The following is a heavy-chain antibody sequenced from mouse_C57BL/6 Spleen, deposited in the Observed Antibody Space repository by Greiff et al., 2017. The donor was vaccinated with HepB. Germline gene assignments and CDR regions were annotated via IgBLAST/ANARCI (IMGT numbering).Heavy chain of an antibody. CDR1: GYAFSSSW. D-gene: IGHD2-2*01. Sequence: VQRVESGPELVKPGASVKISCKASGYAFSSSWMNWVKQRPGKGLEWIGRIYPGDGDTNYNGKFKGKATLTADKSSSTAYMQLSSLTSEDSAVYFCARNYGYDDGYWYFDVWGTGTTVTVSS. V-gene: IGHV1-82*01. CDR3: ARNYGYDDGYWYFDV. J-gene: IGHJ1*03. CDR2: IYPGDGDT.